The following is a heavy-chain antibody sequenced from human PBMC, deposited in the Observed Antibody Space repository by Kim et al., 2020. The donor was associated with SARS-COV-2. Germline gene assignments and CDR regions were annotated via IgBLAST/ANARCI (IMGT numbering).Heavy chain of an antibody. V-gene: IGHV4-34*01. CDR1: GGPFSGYY. J-gene: IGHJ6*03. D-gene: IGHD1-20*01. CDR2: INHGGST. CDR3: ARGRGIIRNYYYYYMDV. Sequence: SETLSLACAVYGGPFSGYYWSWIRQSPGKGLEWIGEINHGGSTNYNASLKSRVTISVDTSKNHFSLNLTSVTAADTAVYYCARGRGIIRNYYYYYMDVWGKGTPVPVSS.